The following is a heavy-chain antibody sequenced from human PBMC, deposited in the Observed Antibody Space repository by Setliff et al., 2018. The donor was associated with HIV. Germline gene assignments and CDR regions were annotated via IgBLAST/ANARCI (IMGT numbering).Heavy chain of an antibody. CDR1: GYSISSGYY. D-gene: IGHD5-12*01. CDR2: IYHSGSI. CDR3: ARGYASGYDAYGWSVGWFDP. V-gene: IGHV4-38-2*02. J-gene: IGHJ5*02. Sequence: PSETLSLTCTVSGYSISSGYYWDWIRQPPGKGLQWIGSIYHSGSIYYNPSLKSRVTISVDTYNNQFSLNMNSVNAADTAVYYCARGYASGYDAYGWSVGWFDPWGQGTLVTVSS.